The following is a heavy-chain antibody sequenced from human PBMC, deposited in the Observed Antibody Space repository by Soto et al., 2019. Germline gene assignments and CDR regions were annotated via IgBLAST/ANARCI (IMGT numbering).Heavy chain of an antibody. J-gene: IGHJ4*02. CDR2: IYYTGST. CDR3: ARIEMASIK. V-gene: IGHV4-31*03. CDR1: GASIRSGGYY. Sequence: SETLSLTCSVAGASIRSGGYYWSWLRQSPGKGLEWIGHIYYTGSTFYSPSLKSRLTISLDTSKNQFSLDLRSVTAADTAMYYCARIEMASIKWGRGTLVTVSS.